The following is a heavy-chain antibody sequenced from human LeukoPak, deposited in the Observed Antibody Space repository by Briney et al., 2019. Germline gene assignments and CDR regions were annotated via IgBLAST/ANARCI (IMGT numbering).Heavy chain of an antibody. D-gene: IGHD4-11*01. Sequence: GGSLRLSCSASGFTFSSYGMHWLPQAPGKGLEWVAFIRYDGSNKYYADSVNGRFTISRDNSKNTLYLQMNSLRAEDTAVYYCARGHSNYGDYFDYWGQGTLVTVSS. V-gene: IGHV3-30*02. J-gene: IGHJ4*02. CDR3: ARGHSNYGDYFDY. CDR1: GFTFSSYG. CDR2: IRYDGSNK.